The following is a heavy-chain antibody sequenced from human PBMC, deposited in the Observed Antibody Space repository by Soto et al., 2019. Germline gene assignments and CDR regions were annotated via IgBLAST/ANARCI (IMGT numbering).Heavy chain of an antibody. Sequence: PSETLSLTCAVYGGSFSGYYWSWIRQPPGKGLERIGEINHSGSTNYNPSLKSRVTISVDTSKNQFSLKLSSVTAADTAVYYCASWSSSSFLDYWGQGTLVTVSS. CDR2: INHSGST. CDR1: GGSFSGYY. D-gene: IGHD6-13*01. V-gene: IGHV4-34*01. CDR3: ASWSSSSFLDY. J-gene: IGHJ4*02.